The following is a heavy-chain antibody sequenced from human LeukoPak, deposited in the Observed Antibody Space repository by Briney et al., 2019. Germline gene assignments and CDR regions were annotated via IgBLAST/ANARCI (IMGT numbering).Heavy chain of an antibody. V-gene: IGHV3-21*01. CDR3: AGSDTTGYTPREWDYWYFDL. CDR1: GFTFSTYS. CDR2: ISTGSSYI. Sequence: GGSLRLSCAASGFTFSTYSMHWVRQAPGKGLEGVSSISTGSSYIYSADSVKGRFTISRDNAKNSLYLQLNSLRAEDTAVYYCAGSDTTGYTPREWDYWYFDLWGRGTLVTVSS. J-gene: IGHJ2*01. D-gene: IGHD1-1*01.